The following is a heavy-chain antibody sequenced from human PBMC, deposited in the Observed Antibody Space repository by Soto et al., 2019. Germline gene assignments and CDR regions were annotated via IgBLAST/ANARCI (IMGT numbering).Heavy chain of an antibody. CDR3: AKIDSTPNDF. CDR2: IHHTGYT. CDR1: GGSISSNNW. D-gene: IGHD3-22*01. V-gene: IGHV4-4*02. Sequence: QVQLQESGPGLVKPSGTLSLTCAVSGGSISSNNWWSWVRQPPGKGLEWIAEIHHTGYTNYNPSLKSRVTISLDKSTNQFSLNLISVTAADTAVYYCAKIDSTPNDFWGQGTLVTVSS. J-gene: IGHJ4*02.